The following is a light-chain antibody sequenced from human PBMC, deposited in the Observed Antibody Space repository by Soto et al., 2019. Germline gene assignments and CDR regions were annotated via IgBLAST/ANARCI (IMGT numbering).Light chain of an antibody. CDR3: HQYGSSPLT. CDR2: GAS. CDR1: QSVSSSY. Sequence: EIVLTQSPGTLSLSPGERATLSCRASQSVSSSYLAWYQQKPGQAPRLLIYGASSRATGNPDRVSGSGSGTDFTLTISRLEPEDFAVYYCHQYGSSPLTFGGGTKVEIK. J-gene: IGKJ4*01. V-gene: IGKV3-20*01.